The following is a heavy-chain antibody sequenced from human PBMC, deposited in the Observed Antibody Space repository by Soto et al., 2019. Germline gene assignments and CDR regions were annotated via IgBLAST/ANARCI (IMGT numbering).Heavy chain of an antibody. V-gene: IGHV1-3*01. CDR1: GYTFTSYA. CDR2: INAGNGNT. J-gene: IGHJ5*01. CDR3: ARGFGAGHADLLDS. Sequence: ASVKVSCKASGYTFTSYAMHWVRQAPGQRLEWMGWINAGNGNTKYSQKFQGRVTITRDTSASTAYMELSSLRSEDTAVYYCARGFGAGHADLLDSWGEGTLVIVSS. D-gene: IGHD6-13*01.